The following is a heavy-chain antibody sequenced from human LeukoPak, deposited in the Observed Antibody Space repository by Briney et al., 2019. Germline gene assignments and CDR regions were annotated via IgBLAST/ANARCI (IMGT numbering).Heavy chain of an antibody. D-gene: IGHD3-10*01. CDR1: GYTFTSYY. J-gene: IGHJ4*02. Sequence: ASVNVSCKASGYTFTSYYMHWVRQAPGQGLEWMGIINPSGGSTSYAQKFQGRVTMTRDTSTSTVYMELSSLRSEDTAVYYCARDHYYGSGSYYNPLDYWGQGTLVTVSS. CDR3: ARDHYYGSGSYYNPLDY. CDR2: INPSGGST. V-gene: IGHV1-46*01.